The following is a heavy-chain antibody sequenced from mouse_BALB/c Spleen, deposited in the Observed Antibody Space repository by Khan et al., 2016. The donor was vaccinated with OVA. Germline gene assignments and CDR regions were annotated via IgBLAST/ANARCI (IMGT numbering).Heavy chain of an antibody. Sequence: QIQLVQSGPELKKPGETVKISCKASGYTFTNSGMNWVKQAPGKGLKWMGWINTYTGEPTYADDFKGRFAFFLETSASTAYLQINNLKSEDTATYFCARPPYFSYVLVYWGQGTSVTVSS. CDR2: INTYTGEP. D-gene: IGHD2-10*01. V-gene: IGHV9-3-1*01. J-gene: IGHJ4*01. CDR1: GYTFTNSG. CDR3: ARPPYFSYVLVY.